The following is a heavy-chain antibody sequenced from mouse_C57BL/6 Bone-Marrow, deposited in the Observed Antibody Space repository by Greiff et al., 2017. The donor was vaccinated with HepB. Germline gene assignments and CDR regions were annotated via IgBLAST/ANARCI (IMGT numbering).Heavy chain of an antibody. CDR3: TRVRYATLNYFDY. J-gene: IGHJ2*01. CDR1: GYTFTSYW. V-gene: IGHV1-5*01. D-gene: IGHD1-1*01. CDR2: IFPGNSDT. Sequence: VQLQQSGTVLARPGASVKMSCKTSGYTFTSYWMHWVKQRPGQGLEWIGAIFPGNSDTSYNQKFKGKAKLTAVTSASTAYMELSSLTNEDSAVYYCTRVRYATLNYFDYWGQGTTLTVSS.